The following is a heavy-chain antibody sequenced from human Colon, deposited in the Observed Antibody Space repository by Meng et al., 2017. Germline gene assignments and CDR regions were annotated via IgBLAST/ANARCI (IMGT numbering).Heavy chain of an antibody. V-gene: IGHV4-61*10. CDR2: IYYSGTT. CDR3: ARDRVPGKY. J-gene: IGHJ4*02. D-gene: IGHD1-14*01. Sequence: QVQVEEAGPGLVRPSETLSLACTVSGGSVSSGTYCWSWVRQPAGKGLVWIGCIYYSGTTNNNPALKSRVTISVDTSKNQFSLKLSSVTPADTAVYFCARDRVPGKYWGQGTLVTVSS. CDR1: GGSVSSGTYC.